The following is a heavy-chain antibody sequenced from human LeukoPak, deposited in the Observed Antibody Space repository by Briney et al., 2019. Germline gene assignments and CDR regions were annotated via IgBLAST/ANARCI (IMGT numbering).Heavy chain of an antibody. V-gene: IGHV1-18*01. CDR3: ARDGRSDYYDSSGYYYGGGFDY. D-gene: IGHD3-22*01. CDR1: GYTFTSYG. J-gene: IGHJ4*02. Sequence: GASVKVSCKASGYTFTSYGISWVRQAPGQGLAWMGWISAYNGNTNYAQKLQGRVTMTTDTSTSTAYMELRSLRSDDTAVYYCARDGRSDYYDSSGYYYGGGFDYWGQGTLVTVSS. CDR2: ISAYNGNT.